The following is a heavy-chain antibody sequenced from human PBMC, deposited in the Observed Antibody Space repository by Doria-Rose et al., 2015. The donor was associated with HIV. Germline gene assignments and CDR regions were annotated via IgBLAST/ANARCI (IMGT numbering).Heavy chain of an antibody. CDR1: STYS. V-gene: IGHV3-21*01. CDR2: ITSRSSYI. Sequence: STYSMTWVRQAPGKGLEWVSSITSRSSYIYYADSVKGRFTISRDNAKNSLYLQMNSLRAEDTAVYYCARRIVDAGPTPWFDPWGQGTLVTVSS. CDR3: ARRIVDAGPTPWFDP. D-gene: IGHD6-13*01. J-gene: IGHJ5*02.